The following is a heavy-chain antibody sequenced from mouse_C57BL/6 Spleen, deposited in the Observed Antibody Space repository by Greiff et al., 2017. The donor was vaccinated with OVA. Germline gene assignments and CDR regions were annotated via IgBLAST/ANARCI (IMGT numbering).Heavy chain of an antibody. J-gene: IGHJ2*01. V-gene: IGHV1-54*01. CDR3: ARGVDYGSRFFDY. CDR1: GYAFTNYL. D-gene: IGHD1-1*01. Sequence: QVHVKQSGAELVRPGTSVKVSCKASGYAFTNYLIEWVKQRPGQGLEWIGVINPGSGGTNYNEKFKGKATLTADKSSSTAYMQLSSLTSEDSAVYCCARGVDYGSRFFDYWGQGTTLTVSS. CDR2: INPGSGGT.